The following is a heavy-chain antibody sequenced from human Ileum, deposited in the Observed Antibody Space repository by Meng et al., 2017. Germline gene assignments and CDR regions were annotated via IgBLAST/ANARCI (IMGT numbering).Heavy chain of an antibody. V-gene: IGHV3-33*01. CDR1: GLNFSIYG. CDR3: ATDRGGAPFDS. CDR2: IWANGNTK. Sequence: GGSLRLSCVASGLNFSIYGTHWVRQAPGKGLGWVGVIWANGNTKSYADSVKGRFIISKDNSKNTLYLQMDSLRDEDTAVYYCATDRGGAPFDSWGQGTLVTVSS. D-gene: IGHD3-16*01. J-gene: IGHJ4*02.